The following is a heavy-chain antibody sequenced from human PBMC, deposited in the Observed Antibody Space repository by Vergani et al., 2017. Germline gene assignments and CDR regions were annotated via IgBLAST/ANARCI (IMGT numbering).Heavy chain of an antibody. V-gene: IGHV3-7*01. J-gene: IGHJ4*02. CDR1: GFDFNNFW. CDR3: VRHNFWIFDF. Sequence: EVQMVESGGGLVQPGGSLRLSCEASGFDFNNFWMTWVRQTPGKGLEWVANVRQNGIQRDYVDSVKGRFTISRDNVKKSVYLLMDSLRAEDTAVYYCVRHNFWIFDFWGQGILVTVSS. CDR2: VRQNGIQR. D-gene: IGHD1-20*01.